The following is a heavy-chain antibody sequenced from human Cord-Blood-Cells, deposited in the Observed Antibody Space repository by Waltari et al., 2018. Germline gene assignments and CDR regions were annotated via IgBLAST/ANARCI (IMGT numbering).Heavy chain of an antibody. CDR2: IIPIFGTA. V-gene: IGHV1-69*01. CDR3: ARERDYFGYYMDV. CDR1: GGTFSSYA. J-gene: IGHJ6*03. D-gene: IGHD4-17*01. Sequence: QVQLVQSGVEVKKPGSSVKASCKASGGTFSSYAISWVRQAPGQGLEWMAGIIPIFGTANYAQKFQGRVTMTADESTSTAYMGPSSLRSEDTAVYYCARERDYFGYYMDVWGKGTTVTVAS.